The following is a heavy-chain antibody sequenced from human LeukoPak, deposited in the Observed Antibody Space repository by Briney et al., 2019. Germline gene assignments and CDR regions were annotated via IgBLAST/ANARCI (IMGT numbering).Heavy chain of an antibody. Sequence: PGGSLRLSCAASGCTFDDYAMPWVRQAPGKGLEWVSLIGGDGGSTYYAASGKGRFPISRDNSKNSLFLQMTIWEIEDTAWFYFAKAMIVVVPPLSYLDVLGKGTPVPGSS. D-gene: IGHD3-22*01. CDR2: IGGDGGST. V-gene: IGHV3-43*02. CDR1: GCTFDDYA. CDR3: AKAMIVVVPPLSYLDV. J-gene: IGHJ6*03.